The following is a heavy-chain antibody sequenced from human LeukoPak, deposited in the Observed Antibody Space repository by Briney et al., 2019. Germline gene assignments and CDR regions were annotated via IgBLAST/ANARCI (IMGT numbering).Heavy chain of an antibody. D-gene: IGHD3-16*01. CDR2: IYYSGST. CDR1: GGSISSYY. CDR3: ARHVGDKRSLDY. J-gene: IGHJ4*02. Sequence: SETLSLTCTVSGGSISSYYWSWIRQPPGKGLEWIGYIYYSGSTNYNPSLKSRVTMSVDTSKNQFSLKLSSVTAADTAVYYSARHVGDKRSLDYWGQGTLVTVSS. V-gene: IGHV4-59*08.